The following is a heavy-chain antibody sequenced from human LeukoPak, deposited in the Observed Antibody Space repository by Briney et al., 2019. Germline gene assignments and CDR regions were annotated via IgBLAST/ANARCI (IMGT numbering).Heavy chain of an antibody. CDR2: IKSKTDGGTT. CDR3: TTNDVLLWFGELFCFDY. V-gene: IGHV3-15*01. CDR1: GFTFSNAW. Sequence: GGSLRLSCAASGFTFSNAWMSWVRQAPGKGLEWVCRIKSKTDGGTTDYAEPVKGRFTISRDDSTYTLYLQMNSLKTEDTAVYYCTTNDVLLWFGELFCFDYWGQGTLVTVSS. D-gene: IGHD3-10*01. J-gene: IGHJ4*02.